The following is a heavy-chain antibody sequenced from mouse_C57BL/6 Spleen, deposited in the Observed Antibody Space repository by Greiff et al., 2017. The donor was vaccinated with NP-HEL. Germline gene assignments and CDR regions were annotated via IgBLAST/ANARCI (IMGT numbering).Heavy chain of an antibody. Sequence: EVQRVESGAELVKPGASVKLSCTASGFNITDYYMHWVKQRTEQGLEWIGRIDPEDGETKYAPKFQGTATITADTSSNTAYLQLSSLTSEDTAVYYCARSSYDYDEAWFAYWGQGTLVTVSA. D-gene: IGHD2-4*01. V-gene: IGHV14-2*01. CDR2: IDPEDGET. CDR1: GFNITDYY. CDR3: ARSSYDYDEAWFAY. J-gene: IGHJ3*01.